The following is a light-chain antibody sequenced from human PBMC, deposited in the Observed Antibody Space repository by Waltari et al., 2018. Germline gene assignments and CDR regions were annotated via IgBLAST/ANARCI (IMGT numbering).Light chain of an antibody. Sequence: SYVLTQPPSVSVAPGRTATITCGGDNIGSQGVNWYQQRPGQAPVLVVYDDSDRPSDIPERFSGSIAGKMATLTVSRVEAGDEADYYCQVWDSSRDLVLIGGGTKLTVL. CDR3: QVWDSSRDLVL. CDR2: DDS. J-gene: IGLJ2*01. V-gene: IGLV3-21*03. CDR1: NIGSQG.